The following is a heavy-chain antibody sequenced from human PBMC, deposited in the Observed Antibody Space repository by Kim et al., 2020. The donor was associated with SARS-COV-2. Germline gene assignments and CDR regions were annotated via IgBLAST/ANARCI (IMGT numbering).Heavy chain of an antibody. J-gene: IGHJ4*02. Sequence: GGSLRLSCAASGFTFSSYSMNWVRQAPGKGLEWVSSISSSSSYIYYADSVKGRFTISRDNAKNSLYLQMNSLRAEDTAVYYCARDLRRLYDILTGAFDYWGQGTLVTVSS. CDR1: GFTFSSYS. CDR2: ISSSSSYI. CDR3: ARDLRRLYDILTGAFDY. V-gene: IGHV3-21*01. D-gene: IGHD3-9*01.